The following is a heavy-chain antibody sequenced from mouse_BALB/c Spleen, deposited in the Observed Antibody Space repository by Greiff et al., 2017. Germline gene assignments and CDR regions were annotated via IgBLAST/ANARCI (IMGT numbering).Heavy chain of an antibody. V-gene: IGHV7-1*02. Sequence: EVKVVESGGGLVQPGGSLRLSCATSGFTFSDFYMEWVRQPPGKRLEWIAASRNKANDYTTEYSASVKGRFIVSRDTSQSILYLQMNALRAEDTAIYYCARDAYGSSYFAYWGQGTLVTVSA. D-gene: IGHD1-1*01. CDR3: ARDAYGSSYFAY. J-gene: IGHJ3*01. CDR2: SRNKANDYTT. CDR1: GFTFSDFY.